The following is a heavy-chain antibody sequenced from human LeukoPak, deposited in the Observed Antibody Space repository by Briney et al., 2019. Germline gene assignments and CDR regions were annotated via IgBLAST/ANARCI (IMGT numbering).Heavy chain of an antibody. J-gene: IGHJ5*02. CDR3: ARSTAAEGPTHNWFGP. V-gene: IGHV4-59*08. CDR2: IYYSGST. CDR1: GGSISSYY. Sequence: SETLSPTCTVSGGSISSYYWSWIRQPPGKGLEWVGYIYYSGSTTYNPSLKSRVTISVDMSKSQFSLKMSSLTAADTAVYYCARSTAAEGPTHNWFGPWGQGTLVTVSS. D-gene: IGHD6-13*01.